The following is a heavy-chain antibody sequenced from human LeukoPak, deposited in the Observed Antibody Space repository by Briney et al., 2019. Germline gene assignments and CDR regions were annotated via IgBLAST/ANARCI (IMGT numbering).Heavy chain of an antibody. CDR1: GGSISGYY. D-gene: IGHD3-10*01. Sequence: SETLSLTCSVSGGSISGYYWSWIRQPPGKGLEWIGFIYYTGSTFYDPTLKSRVTMSVDTSKTQLSLKLTSVTAADTAVYYCARLSGSGSFYDPGNWFDPWGQGIQVTVSS. V-gene: IGHV4-59*08. CDR3: ARLSGSGSFYDPGNWFDP. J-gene: IGHJ5*02. CDR2: IYYTGST.